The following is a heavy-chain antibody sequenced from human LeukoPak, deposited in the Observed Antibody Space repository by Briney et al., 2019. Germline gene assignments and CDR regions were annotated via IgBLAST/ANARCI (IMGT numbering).Heavy chain of an antibody. Sequence: PGRSLRLSCAASGFTFSSYAMHWVRQAPGKGLKWVAVISYDGSNKYYADSVKGRFTISRDNSKNTLYLQMNSLRAEDTAVYYCARGGYYDSPILDYWGQGTLVTVSS. D-gene: IGHD3-22*01. CDR3: ARGGYYDSPILDY. CDR1: GFTFSSYA. CDR2: ISYDGSNK. J-gene: IGHJ4*02. V-gene: IGHV3-30-3*01.